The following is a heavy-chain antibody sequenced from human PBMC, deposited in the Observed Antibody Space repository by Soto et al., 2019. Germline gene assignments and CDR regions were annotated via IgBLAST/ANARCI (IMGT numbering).Heavy chain of an antibody. CDR3: ARDRYYYDSSYGTDV. D-gene: IGHD3-22*01. V-gene: IGHV3-33*01. Sequence: QVQLVESGGGVVQPGRSLRLSCAASGFTFSSYGMHWVRQAPGKGLEWVAVIWYDGSNKYYADSVKGRFTISRDNSKNTLYLQMNSLRAEDTAVYYCARDRYYYDSSYGTDVWGQGTTVTVSS. J-gene: IGHJ6*02. CDR1: GFTFSSYG. CDR2: IWYDGSNK.